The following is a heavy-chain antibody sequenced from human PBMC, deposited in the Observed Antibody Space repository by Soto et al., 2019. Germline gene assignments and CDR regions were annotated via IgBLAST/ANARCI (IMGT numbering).Heavy chain of an antibody. Sequence: GASVKVTCKASGYTFTSYNMHWVRQAPGQGLEWVGMINPLGFSTTYAQKFRGRVTMTRDTSTSTVYMELTNLRSDDTAVYYCARLLGRFGELYLFDLWGQGTLVTVS. D-gene: IGHD3-10*01. CDR1: GYTFTSYN. CDR2: INPLGFST. CDR3: ARLLGRFGELYLFDL. V-gene: IGHV1-46*01. J-gene: IGHJ5*02.